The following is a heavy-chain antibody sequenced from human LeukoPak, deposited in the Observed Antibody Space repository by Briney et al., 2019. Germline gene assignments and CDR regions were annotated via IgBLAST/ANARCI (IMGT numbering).Heavy chain of an antibody. V-gene: IGHV3-30*04. D-gene: IGHD6-13*01. CDR1: GFTFSRNA. CDR2: ISYDGSNK. CDR3: ASLDYYSSSWYGFDP. Sequence: GGSLRLSCAASGFTFSRNAMHWVRQAPGKGLEGVAVISYDGSNKYYADSVKGRFTISRDNSKNTLYLQMNSLRAEDTAVYYCASLDYYSSSWYGFDPWGQGTLVTVSS. J-gene: IGHJ5*02.